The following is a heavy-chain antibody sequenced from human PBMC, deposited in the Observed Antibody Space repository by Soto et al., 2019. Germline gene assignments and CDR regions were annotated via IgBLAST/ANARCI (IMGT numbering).Heavy chain of an antibody. CDR3: ARALAWSGYLYYMDV. V-gene: IGHV1-46*03. Sequence: ASVKVSCKASGYTFTSYYMHWVRQAPGQGLEWMGKINPSGGSTSYAQKFQGRVTMTRDTSTSTVYMELSSLRSEDTAVYYCARALAWSGYLYYMDVWGKGTTVTVSS. D-gene: IGHD3-3*01. CDR2: INPSGGST. CDR1: GYTFTSYY. J-gene: IGHJ6*03.